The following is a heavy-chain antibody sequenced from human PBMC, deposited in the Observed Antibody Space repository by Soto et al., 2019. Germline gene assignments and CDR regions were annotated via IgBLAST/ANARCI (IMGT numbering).Heavy chain of an antibody. V-gene: IGHV4-31*03. D-gene: IGHD4-17*01. CDR3: ARHLSGDYPNANWFDP. CDR1: NGSIDNTVFF. CDR2: ISYSGKT. Sequence: QVQLQESGPGLVMPSQTLSLTCTVSNGSIDNTVFFWNWIRQHPGRGLEWIGYISYSGKTFYNPTLKSRVSMSLETSTNQFSLKLSSVTAADTAVYFCARHLSGDYPNANWFDPWGQGTLVTVSS. J-gene: IGHJ5*02.